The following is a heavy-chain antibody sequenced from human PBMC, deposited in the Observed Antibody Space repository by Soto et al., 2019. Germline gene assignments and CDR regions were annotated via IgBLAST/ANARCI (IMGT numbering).Heavy chain of an antibody. Sequence: QVQLQQWGAGLLKPSETLSLTCAVYGRSFSGYYWSWIRQSPGKGLEWLGEINHSGSTNYNPSLKSRVTILIDAPKNQFSLTMSSVTAADTAVYYCARSPYMDVWGKGTTVIVS. J-gene: IGHJ6*03. CDR2: INHSGST. V-gene: IGHV4-34*01. CDR3: ARSPYMDV. CDR1: GRSFSGYY.